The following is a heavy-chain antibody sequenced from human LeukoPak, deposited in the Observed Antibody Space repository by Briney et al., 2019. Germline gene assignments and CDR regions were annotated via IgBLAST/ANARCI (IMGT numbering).Heavy chain of an antibody. CDR2: INPNSGGT. J-gene: IGHJ5*02. CDR1: GYTFTGYY. Sequence: ASVKVSCKASGYTFTGYYMHWVRQAPGQGLEWMGWINPNSGGTNYAQKFQGRVTMTRDTSISTAYMELSRLRSDDTAVYYCARGLEYCSSTSCYSYWFDPWGQGTLVTVSS. D-gene: IGHD2-2*02. CDR3: ARGLEYCSSTSCYSYWFDP. V-gene: IGHV1-2*02.